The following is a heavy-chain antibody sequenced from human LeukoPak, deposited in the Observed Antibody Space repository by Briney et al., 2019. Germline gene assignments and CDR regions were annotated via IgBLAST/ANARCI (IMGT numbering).Heavy chain of an antibody. CDR3: ARQGKGSQGPFAI. CDR1: GFTFSSYG. J-gene: IGHJ3*02. Sequence: GGALVLCCAAAGFTFSSYGMQGGRAARGKGVEWVGVIWYDGSNKYYALSVKGPFTISRDNSNHPLYLQMNTLRAEDTALYYCARQGKGSQGPFAIWRQATMVTVSS. V-gene: IGHV3-33*01. CDR2: IWYDGSNK.